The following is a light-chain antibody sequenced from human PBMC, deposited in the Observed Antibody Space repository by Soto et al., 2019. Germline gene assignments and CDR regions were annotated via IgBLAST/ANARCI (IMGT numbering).Light chain of an antibody. CDR2: DAS. CDR3: QQRSDWPLT. Sequence: EIVMTQSPATLSVSPGERATLSCGASQSVFSSLAWFQQRPGQAPRLLIYDASSRATGIPARFSGSGSGTDFTLTINSLEPEDFAVYYCQQRSDWPLTFGGGTKVDI. CDR1: QSVFSS. V-gene: IGKV3-11*01. J-gene: IGKJ4*01.